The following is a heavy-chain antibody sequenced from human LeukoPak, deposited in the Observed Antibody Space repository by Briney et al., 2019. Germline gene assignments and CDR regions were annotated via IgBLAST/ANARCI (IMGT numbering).Heavy chain of an antibody. D-gene: IGHD1-1*01. CDR2: IYYSGST. J-gene: IGHJ6*03. CDR3: ARDKLHDYYYYYMDV. CDR1: GVSISSYY. Sequence: SETLSLTCTGSGVSISSYYWRWIRPPPGKGLEWIGYIYYSGSTNYNPSLKSRVTISVDTSKNQFSLKLSSVTAADTAVYYCARDKLHDYYYYYMDVWGKGTTVTVSS. V-gene: IGHV4-59*01.